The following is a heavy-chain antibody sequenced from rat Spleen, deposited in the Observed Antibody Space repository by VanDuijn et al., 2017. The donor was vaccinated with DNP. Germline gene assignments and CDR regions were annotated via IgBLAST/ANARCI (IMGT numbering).Heavy chain of an antibody. CDR1: GFTFNNYW. J-gene: IGHJ2*01. Sequence: EVQLVESGGGLVQPGRSLKLSCVASGFTFNNYWMTWIRQAPGKGLEWVASISHEGSSTYYGDSVKGRFSLSRDNTKSTLYLQMDSLRSEDTATYYCARMVITYFDYWGQGVMVTVSS. CDR3: ARMVITYFDY. CDR2: ISHEGSST. V-gene: IGHV5-31*01. D-gene: IGHD1-12*03.